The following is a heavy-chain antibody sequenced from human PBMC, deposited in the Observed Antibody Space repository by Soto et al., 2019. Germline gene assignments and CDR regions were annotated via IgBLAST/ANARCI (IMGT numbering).Heavy chain of an antibody. CDR2: IYYSGST. CDR3: ARDLET. V-gene: IGHV4-59*01. Sequence: TSETLSLTCTVSGGSISSNYWSWIRQPPGKGLEWIGYIYYSGSTNYNPSLKSRVTISVDTSKNQFSLKLSSVTAADTAVYYCARDLETWGQGTLVTVSS. J-gene: IGHJ5*02. CDR1: GGSISSNY.